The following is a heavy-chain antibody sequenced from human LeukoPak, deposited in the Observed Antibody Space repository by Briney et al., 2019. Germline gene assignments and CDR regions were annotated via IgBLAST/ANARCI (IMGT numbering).Heavy chain of an antibody. J-gene: IGHJ6*03. CDR3: ARARGYSYGYYYYYMDV. D-gene: IGHD5-18*01. Sequence: PGGSLRLSCAASGFTFSSYGMNWVRQAPGKGLEWVAFIRYDGSIKYSADSVKGRFTISRDNSKNTLFLQMNSLRAEDTAVYYCARARGYSYGYYYYYMDVWGKGTTVTVSS. CDR1: GFTFSSYG. V-gene: IGHV3-30*02. CDR2: IRYDGSIK.